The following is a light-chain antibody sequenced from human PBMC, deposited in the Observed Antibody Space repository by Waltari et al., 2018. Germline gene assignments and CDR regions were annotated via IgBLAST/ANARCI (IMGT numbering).Light chain of an antibody. CDR2: SAS. V-gene: IGKV3-11*01. J-gene: IGKJ1*01. CDR1: HSINNY. Sequence: DIVLTQSQATLSSSPGERATLSCRASHSINNYLTWYQQKPDQAPRLLIYSASNRATGIPARFSGSGSGTDFFLTISSLDPEDFAVYYCQQRSSWPRTFGQGTRVEIK. CDR3: QQRSSWPRT.